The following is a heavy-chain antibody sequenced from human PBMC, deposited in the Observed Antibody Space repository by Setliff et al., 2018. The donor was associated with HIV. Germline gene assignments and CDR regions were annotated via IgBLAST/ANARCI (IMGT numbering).Heavy chain of an antibody. Sequence: SETLSLTCTVSGGSISSSTYYWGWIRQPPGKGLEWIGNIHFSGSTYYNPSLKSRVTMSIDTSKNQFSLKLSSVTAADTAVYYCARGFGSLDPWGKGTLVTVSS. CDR1: GGSISSSTYY. CDR3: ARGFGSLDP. CDR2: IHFSGST. V-gene: IGHV4-39*07. D-gene: IGHD1-26*01. J-gene: IGHJ5*02.